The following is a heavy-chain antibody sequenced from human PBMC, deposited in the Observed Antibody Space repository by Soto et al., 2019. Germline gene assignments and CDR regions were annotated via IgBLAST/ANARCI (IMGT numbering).Heavy chain of an antibody. CDR2: IYRGGST. Sequence: EVQLVESGGGLIQPGGSLRLSCAASGLTVKKNYMDWVRQAPRQGPAGASVIYRGGSTYYVESVKGRFTIPRDNSKNTLYLKMNGLGAEDTAVYYCAIGYCSGGSCYEPYYGMDVWGQGTTVTVSS. V-gene: IGHV3-53*01. CDR1: GLTVKKNY. D-gene: IGHD2-15*01. CDR3: AIGYCSGGSCYEPYYGMDV. J-gene: IGHJ6*02.